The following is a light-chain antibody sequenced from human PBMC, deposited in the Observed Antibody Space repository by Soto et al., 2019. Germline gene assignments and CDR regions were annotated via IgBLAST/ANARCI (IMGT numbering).Light chain of an antibody. J-gene: IGKJ5*01. V-gene: IGKV1-33*01. Sequence: DIQMTQSPSSLSASVGDRVTITCQASQDISNYLNWYQQKPGKAPKLLIYDASNLETGVPSRFSGSGSGTDFTFTISSLQPEDIATYYWQQYDNLPITFGPGTRLEIK. CDR1: QDISNY. CDR2: DAS. CDR3: QQYDNLPIT.